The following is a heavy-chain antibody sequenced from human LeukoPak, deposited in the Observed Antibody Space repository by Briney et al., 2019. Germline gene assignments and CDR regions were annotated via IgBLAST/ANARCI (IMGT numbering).Heavy chain of an antibody. CDR1: GYSFTSYG. J-gene: IGHJ4*02. Sequence: ASVTVSCKASGYSFTSYGITWVRQAPGQGLEWMGWISPYNGNTNYAQKFQGRVTMTTDTSTTTAYMELRNLRSDDTAVYYCARGGIGTWHYWGQGTLVTVSS. V-gene: IGHV1-18*01. CDR2: ISPYNGNT. CDR3: ARGGIGTWHY. D-gene: IGHD6-13*01.